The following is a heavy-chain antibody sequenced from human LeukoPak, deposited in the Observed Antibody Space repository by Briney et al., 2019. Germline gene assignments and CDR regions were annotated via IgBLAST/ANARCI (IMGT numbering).Heavy chain of an antibody. CDR2: FDPEDGET. CDR3: ARHRGREDYYYGMDV. V-gene: IGHV1-24*01. J-gene: IGHJ6*02. Sequence: ASVKVSCKVSGYTLTELSMHWVRQAPGKGLEWMGGFDPEDGETIYAQKFQGRVTITADGSTSTAYMELSSLRSEDTAVYYCARHRGREDYYYGMDVWGQGTTVTVSS. CDR1: GYTLTELS. D-gene: IGHD1-26*01.